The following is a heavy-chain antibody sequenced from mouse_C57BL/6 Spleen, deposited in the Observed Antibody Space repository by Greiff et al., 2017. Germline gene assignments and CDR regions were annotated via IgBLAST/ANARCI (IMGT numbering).Heavy chain of an antibody. CDR1: GYTFTSYV. V-gene: IGHV1-14*01. CDR2: IYPYNDGT. J-gene: IGHJ4*01. CDR3: ARYYGSSYGYYAMDY. D-gene: IGHD1-1*01. Sequence: EVQLQQSGPELVKPGASVKMSCKASGYTFTSYVMHWVKQKPGQGLEWIGYIYPYNDGTKNNEKFKGQATLTSDKSSSTAYMELSSLTSEDSAVYYCARYYGSSYGYYAMDYWGQGTSVTVSS.